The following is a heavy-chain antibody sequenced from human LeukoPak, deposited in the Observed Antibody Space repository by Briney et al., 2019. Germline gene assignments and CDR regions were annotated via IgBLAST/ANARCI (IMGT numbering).Heavy chain of an antibody. V-gene: IGHV1-2*02. J-gene: IGHJ3*02. CDR1: GYTFTGYY. CDR2: INPNSGGT. D-gene: IGHD1-26*01. Sequence: ASVKVSCKASGYTFTGYYMHWVRQAPGQGLEWMGWINPNSGGTNYAQKFQGRVTMTRDTSISTAYMELSRLRSDDTAVYYCATDSGSYTVLNAFDIWGQGTMVTVSS. CDR3: ATDSGSYTVLNAFDI.